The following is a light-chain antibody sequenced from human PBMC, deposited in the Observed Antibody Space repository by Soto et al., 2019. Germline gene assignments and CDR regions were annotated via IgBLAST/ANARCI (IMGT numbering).Light chain of an antibody. CDR2: DAS. Sequence: DIQMTKSPSSLSASVGDRVTITCQASQDISNYLNWYQQKPGKAPKLLIYDASNLETGVPSRFSGSGSGTDFTFTISSLQPEDIATYYCQQYDILPPFTFGPGTKVDIK. CDR3: QQYDILPPFT. V-gene: IGKV1-33*01. CDR1: QDISNY. J-gene: IGKJ3*01.